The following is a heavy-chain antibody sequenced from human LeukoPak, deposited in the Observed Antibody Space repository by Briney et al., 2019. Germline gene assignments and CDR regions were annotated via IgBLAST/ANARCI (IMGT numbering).Heavy chain of an antibody. CDR3: ASERRDGYNSPRAY. V-gene: IGHV4-59*01. J-gene: IGHJ4*02. CDR2: ISYSGST. Sequence: SETLSLTYTVSGGSISSYYWSWIRQPPGKGLEWIGYISYSGSTNYNPSLKSRVTISVDTTKSQFSLKLSSVTAADTAVYYCASERRDGYNSPRAYWGQGALVTVSS. CDR1: GGSISSYY. D-gene: IGHD5-24*01.